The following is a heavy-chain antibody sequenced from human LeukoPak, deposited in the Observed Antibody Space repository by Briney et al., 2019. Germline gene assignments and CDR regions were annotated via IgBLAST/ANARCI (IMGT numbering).Heavy chain of an antibody. CDR2: INHSGST. CDR1: GGSFSGYY. Sequence: SETLSLTCAVYGGSFSGYYWSWIRQPPGKGLEWIGEINHSGSTNYNPSLKSRVTISVDTSKNQFSLKLSSVTAADTAVYYCARAGPYCGGDCWFSDWFDPWGQGTLVTVSS. V-gene: IGHV4-34*01. D-gene: IGHD2-21*02. J-gene: IGHJ5*02. CDR3: ARAGPYCGGDCWFSDWFDP.